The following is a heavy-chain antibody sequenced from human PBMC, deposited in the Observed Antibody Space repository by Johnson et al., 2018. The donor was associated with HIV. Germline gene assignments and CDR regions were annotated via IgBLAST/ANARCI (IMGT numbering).Heavy chain of an antibody. CDR1: GFTFSSYW. V-gene: IGHV3-7*01. CDR3: AKEQLLRAFDI. D-gene: IGHD2-15*01. Sequence: VQLVESGGGLVQPGGSLRLSCAASGFTFSSYWMSWVRQAPGKGLEWVANIKQDGSEKYYVASVKGRFTISRDNAKNSLYLQMNSLRAEDTAGYYCAKEQLLRAFDIWGQGTMVTVSS. J-gene: IGHJ3*02. CDR2: IKQDGSEK.